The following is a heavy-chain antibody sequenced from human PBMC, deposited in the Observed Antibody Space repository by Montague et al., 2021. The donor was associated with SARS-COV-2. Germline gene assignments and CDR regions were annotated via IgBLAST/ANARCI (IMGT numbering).Heavy chain of an antibody. CDR1: AFTFTSYS. D-gene: IGHD6-13*01. V-gene: IGHV3-30-3*01. CDR2: ISYDGSHQ. J-gene: IGHJ6*02. Sequence: SLRLSCTASAFTFTSYSLHWVRQAPGQGLEWVALISYDGSHQYYAASVKGRFTISRDNSKNTVYLQMTSLRPEDTAVYYCARVYGSHWPPNYAMDVWAKGPRSPSP. CDR3: ARVYGSHWPPNYAMDV.